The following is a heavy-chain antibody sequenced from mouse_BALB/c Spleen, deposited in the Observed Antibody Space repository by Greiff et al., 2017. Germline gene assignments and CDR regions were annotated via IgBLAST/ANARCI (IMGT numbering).Heavy chain of an antibody. D-gene: IGHD1-1*01. CDR3: ARVYYYGSSTGYFDY. Sequence: VQLQQSGAELVRPGSSVKISCKASGYAFSSYWMNWVKQRPGQGLEWIGQIYPGDGDTNYNGKFKGKATLTADKSSSTAYMELSSLTSEDSAVYYCARVYYYGSSTGYFDYWGQGTTLTVSS. J-gene: IGHJ2*01. CDR2: IYPGDGDT. CDR1: GYAFSSYW. V-gene: IGHV1-80*01.